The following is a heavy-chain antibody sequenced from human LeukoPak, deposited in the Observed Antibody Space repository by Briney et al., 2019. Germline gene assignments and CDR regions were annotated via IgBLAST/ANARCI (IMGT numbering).Heavy chain of an antibody. CDR3: GRLEEYYYDSSGYYYALYGRYYFDY. D-gene: IGHD3-22*01. Sequence: GGSLRLSCAASGFTFSSYWMSWVRQAPGKGLEWVANIKQDGSEKYYVDSVKGRFTISRDDAKNSLYLQMNSLRAEDTAVYYCGRLEEYYYDSSGYYYALYGRYYFDYWGKGTLVTVSS. V-gene: IGHV3-7*01. CDR1: GFTFSSYW. CDR2: IKQDGSEK. J-gene: IGHJ4*02.